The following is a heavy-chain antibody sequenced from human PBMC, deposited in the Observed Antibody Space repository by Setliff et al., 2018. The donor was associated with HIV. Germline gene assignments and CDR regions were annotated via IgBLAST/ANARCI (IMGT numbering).Heavy chain of an antibody. CDR3: ARRPSPYYYYDSSGYSGGNVDY. D-gene: IGHD3-22*01. CDR1: DASISSHY. V-gene: IGHV4-59*08. Sequence: SETLSLTCTVSDASISSHYWSWIRQPPGKGLEWIAYIYYSGSTSYNPSLKSRVTVSIDTSKNQFSLKLSSLTAADTAVYYCARRPSPYYYYDSSGYSGGNVDYWGQGTLVTVSS. J-gene: IGHJ4*02. CDR2: IYYSGST.